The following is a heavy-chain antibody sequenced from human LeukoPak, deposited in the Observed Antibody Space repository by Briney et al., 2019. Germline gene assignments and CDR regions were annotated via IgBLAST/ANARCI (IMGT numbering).Heavy chain of an antibody. CDR1: GFSLSPYG. D-gene: IGHD1-26*01. CDR2: ITGSSGTA. V-gene: IGHV3-23*01. J-gene: IGHJ6*03. CDR3: AKSGASPLYHRDV. Sequence: GGSLRLSCAASGFSLSPYGMNWVRQAPGRGLEWVSGITGSSGTAYYAGSVKGRFPIPRDDSKHTLYLQISSLRFDDTAIYYCAKSGASPLYHRDVWGEGATVTVSS.